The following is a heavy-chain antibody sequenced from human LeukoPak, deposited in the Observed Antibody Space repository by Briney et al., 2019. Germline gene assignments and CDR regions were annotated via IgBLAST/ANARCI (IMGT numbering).Heavy chain of an antibody. CDR1: GGSISSYY. CDR2: IYYSGST. J-gene: IGHJ4*02. CDR3: ARDSEYNSGFDY. D-gene: IGHD1-1*01. V-gene: IGHV4-59*01. Sequence: PSETLPLTCTVSGGSISSYYWSWIRQAPGKGLEWIGYIYYSGSTNYNPSLKSRVTISVGTSKNQFSLKLNSVTAADTAAYYCARDSEYNSGFDYWGQGTLVTVSS.